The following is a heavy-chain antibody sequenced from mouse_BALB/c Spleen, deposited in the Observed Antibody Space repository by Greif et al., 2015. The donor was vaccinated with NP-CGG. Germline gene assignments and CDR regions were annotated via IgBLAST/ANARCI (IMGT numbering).Heavy chain of an antibody. D-gene: IGHD1-2*01. V-gene: IGHV1-31*01. J-gene: IGHJ2*01. CDR1: GYSFTGYY. CDR3: ARGEYYGYVY. CDR2: INPYNGAT. Sequence: VQLQQSGPELVKPGASVKISCKASGYSFTGYYMHWVKQSHVKSLEWIGRINPYNGATSYNQNFKDKASLTVDKSSSTAYMELHSLTSEDSAGYYCARGEYYGYVYWGQGTALTVSS.